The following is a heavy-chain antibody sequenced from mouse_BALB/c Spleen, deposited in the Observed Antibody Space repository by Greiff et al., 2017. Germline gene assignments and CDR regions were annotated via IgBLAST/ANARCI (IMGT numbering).Heavy chain of an antibody. J-gene: IGHJ4*01. Sequence: QVQLQQSGAELVKPGASVKLSCKASGYTFTSYYMYWVKQRPGQGLEWIGEINPSNGGTNFNEKFKSKATLTVDKSSSTAYMQLSSLTSEDSAVYYCTRAAYYRYERYAMDYWGQVTSVTVSS. CDR1: GYTFTSYY. CDR2: INPSNGGT. D-gene: IGHD2-14*01. V-gene: IGHV1S81*02. CDR3: TRAAYYRYERYAMDY.